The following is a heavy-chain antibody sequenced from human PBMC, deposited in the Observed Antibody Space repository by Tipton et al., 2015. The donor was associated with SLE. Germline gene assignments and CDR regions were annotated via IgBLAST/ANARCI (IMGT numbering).Heavy chain of an antibody. D-gene: IGHD7-27*01. Sequence: TLSLTCAVYGGSFSGYYWSWIRQPPGKGLEWIGEINHSGSTNYNPSLKSRVTISVDTSKNQFSLKLSSVTAADTAVYYCARDLRTGDEPYYYYGMDVWGQGTTVTVSS. CDR3: ARDLRTGDEPYYYYGMDV. CDR1: GGSFSGYY. CDR2: INHSGST. J-gene: IGHJ6*02. V-gene: IGHV4-34*01.